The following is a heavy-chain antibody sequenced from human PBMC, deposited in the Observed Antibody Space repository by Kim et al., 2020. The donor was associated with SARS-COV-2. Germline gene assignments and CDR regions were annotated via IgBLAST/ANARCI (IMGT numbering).Heavy chain of an antibody. V-gene: IGHV1-69*06. Sequence: SVKVSCKASGGTLSSYVISWVRQAPGQGLEWMGGIIPIFGTANYAQKFQGRVTITADKSTDTAYMELSSLRSEDTAVYYCASLNYYDSSWPHYFDYWGQGTLVTVSS. D-gene: IGHD3-22*01. J-gene: IGHJ4*02. CDR3: ASLNYYDSSWPHYFDY. CDR2: IIPIFGTA. CDR1: GGTLSSYV.